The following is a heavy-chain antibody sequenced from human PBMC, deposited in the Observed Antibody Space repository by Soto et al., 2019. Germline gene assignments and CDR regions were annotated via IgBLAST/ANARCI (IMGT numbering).Heavy chain of an antibody. V-gene: IGHV1-2*04. D-gene: IGHD3-9*01. CDR1: GYTFTGYY. CDR2: INPNSGNT. CDR3: ARGPTYDILTHD. J-gene: IGHJ4*02. Sequence: ASVKVSCKASGYTFTGYYMHWVRQAPGQGLEWMGWINPNSGNTNYAQKFQGWVTMTTDTSMSTAYMELRSLRSDDTAVYYCARGPTYDILTHDWGQGTLVTVSS.